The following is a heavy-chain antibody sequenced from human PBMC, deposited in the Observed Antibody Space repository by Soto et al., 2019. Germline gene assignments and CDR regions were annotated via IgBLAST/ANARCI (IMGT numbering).Heavy chain of an antibody. D-gene: IGHD2-2*01. Sequence: GGSLRLSCAASGFTFSSYAMHWVRQAPGKGLEWVAVISYDVSNKYYADSVKGRFTISRDNSKNTLYLQMNSLRAEDTAVYYCARDIVVVPDALGAGNWFDPWGQGTLVTVSS. CDR2: ISYDVSNK. V-gene: IGHV3-30-3*01. CDR1: GFTFSSYA. CDR3: ARDIVVVPDALGAGNWFDP. J-gene: IGHJ5*02.